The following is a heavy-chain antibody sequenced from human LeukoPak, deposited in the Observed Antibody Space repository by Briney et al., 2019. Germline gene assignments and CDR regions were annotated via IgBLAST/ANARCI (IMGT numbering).Heavy chain of an antibody. CDR2: IIPIFGTA. J-gene: IGHJ4*02. V-gene: IGHV1-69*13. Sequence: SEKVSCKASGGTFSSYAISWVRQAPGQGLEWMGGIIPIFGTANYAQKFQGRVTITADESTSTAYMELSSLRSEDTAVYYCARDSTNRKIFDYWGQGTLVTVSS. CDR1: GGTFSSYA. D-gene: IGHD1-14*01. CDR3: ARDSTNRKIFDY.